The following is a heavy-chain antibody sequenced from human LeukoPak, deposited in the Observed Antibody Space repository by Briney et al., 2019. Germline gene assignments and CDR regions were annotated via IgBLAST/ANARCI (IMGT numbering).Heavy chain of an antibody. CDR2: INHSGST. V-gene: IGHV4-34*01. D-gene: IGHD1-14*01. CDR1: GGSFSGYY. Sequence: SETLSLTCAVYGGSFSGYYWSWIRQPPGKGLEWIGEINHSGSTNYNPSLKSRVTISVDTSKNQFSLKLSSVTAADTAVYYCARTGYYYYYYYMDVWGKGTTVTVSS. J-gene: IGHJ6*03. CDR3: ARTGYYYYYYYMDV.